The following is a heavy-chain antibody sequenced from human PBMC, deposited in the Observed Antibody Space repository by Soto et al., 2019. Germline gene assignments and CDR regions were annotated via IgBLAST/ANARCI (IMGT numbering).Heavy chain of an antibody. D-gene: IGHD3-10*01. CDR1: GFTCSTYA. J-gene: IGHJ4*02. Sequence: EGQVVESGGDLVQPGDSLTSSCAASGFTCSTYAMSWVRQAPGKGLEWVSGIHKTGPITFYADSVKGRFTISRDNCKNTRYMHMRSLRDGDTAVYYCVRDLNYKFFFDLWCQGTLVTVSS. CDR3: VRDLNYKFFFDL. CDR2: IHKTGPIT. V-gene: IGHV3-23*05.